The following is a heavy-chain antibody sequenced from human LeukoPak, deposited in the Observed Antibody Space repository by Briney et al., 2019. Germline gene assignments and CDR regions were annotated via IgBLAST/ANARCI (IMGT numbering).Heavy chain of an antibody. CDR3: AREVLGAIYLDY. CDR1: GFTFSSYA. Sequence: GGSLRLSCAASGFTFSSYAMHWVRQAPGKGLEWVAVISYDGSNKYYADSVKGRFTISRDNSKNTLYLQMNSLRPEDTAVYYCAREVLGAIYLDYWGQGTLVIVSS. J-gene: IGHJ4*02. CDR2: ISYDGSNK. D-gene: IGHD1-26*01. V-gene: IGHV3-30*04.